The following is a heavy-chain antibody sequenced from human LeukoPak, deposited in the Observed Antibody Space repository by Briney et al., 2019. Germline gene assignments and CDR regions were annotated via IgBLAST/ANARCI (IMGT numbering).Heavy chain of an antibody. CDR2: IDHSGST. Sequence: SETLSLTCAVYGGSFSGYYWSWIRQPPGKGLEWIGEIDHSGSTNYNPSLKSQVTISVDTSKNQFSLRLSSVTAADTAVYYCARGPLILRSFDYWGQGILVTVSS. CDR3: ARGPLILRSFDY. J-gene: IGHJ4*02. D-gene: IGHD4-17*01. CDR1: GGSFSGYY. V-gene: IGHV4-34*01.